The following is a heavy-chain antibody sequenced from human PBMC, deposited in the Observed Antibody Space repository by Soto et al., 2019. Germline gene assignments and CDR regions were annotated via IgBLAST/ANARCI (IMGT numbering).Heavy chain of an antibody. CDR1: SGSIISSNW. Sequence: PSETLSLTCAASSGSIISSNWWSWVRQPPVKGLECIGEIYHSGSTNYNPSLKSRVTISLDMSMNKLTLKLSSATAADPSLYSRARILYIWGSYRSYDAFHIWGRETIVTVSS. CDR3: ARILYIWGSYRSYDAFHI. V-gene: IGHV4-4*02. D-gene: IGHD3-16*02. CDR2: IYHSGST. J-gene: IGHJ3*02.